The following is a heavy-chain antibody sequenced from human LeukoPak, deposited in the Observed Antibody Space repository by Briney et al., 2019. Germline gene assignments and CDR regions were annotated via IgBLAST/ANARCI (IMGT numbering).Heavy chain of an antibody. CDR2: IGPTGTDR. V-gene: IGHV3-21*01. J-gene: IGHJ4*02. Sequence: PGGSLRLSCAASGFTFSSCGFNWVRQAPGKGLEWVSSIGPTGTDRYYADSVRGRFTISRDNAKNAMYLQMDSLRDEDTAVYYCATETIGRHYDYWGQGTLLTVSS. CDR3: ATETIGRHYDY. D-gene: IGHD1-14*01. CDR1: GFTFSSCG.